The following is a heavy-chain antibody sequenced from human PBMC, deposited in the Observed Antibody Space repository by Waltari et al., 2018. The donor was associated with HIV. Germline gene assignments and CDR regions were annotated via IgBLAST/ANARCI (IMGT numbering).Heavy chain of an antibody. D-gene: IGHD2-2*01. Sequence: QVQLQQWGAGLLKPSETLSLTCAVYGGSFSGYYWSWIRKPPGKGLEWIGEINHSGSTNYNPSLKSRVTISVDTSKNQFSLKLSSVTAADTAVYYCARDRCSSTSCPTGYFDYWGQGTLVTVSS. CDR3: ARDRCSSTSCPTGYFDY. J-gene: IGHJ4*02. CDR2: INHSGST. CDR1: GGSFSGYY. V-gene: IGHV4-34*01.